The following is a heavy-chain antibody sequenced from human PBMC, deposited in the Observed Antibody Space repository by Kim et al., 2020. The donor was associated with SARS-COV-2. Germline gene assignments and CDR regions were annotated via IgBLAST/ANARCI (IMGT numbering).Heavy chain of an antibody. CDR3: ARMTGVTMVRKLKENWFDP. CDR2: IYYSGST. J-gene: IGHJ5*02. D-gene: IGHD3-10*01. CDR1: GGSISSSSYY. V-gene: IGHV4-39*01. Sequence: SETLSLTCTVSGGSISSSSYYWGWIRQPPGKGLEWIGSIYYSGSTYYNPSLNSRVTISVDTSKNQFSLKLSPVTAADTAVYYCARMTGVTMVRKLKENWFDPWGQGTLVTVSS.